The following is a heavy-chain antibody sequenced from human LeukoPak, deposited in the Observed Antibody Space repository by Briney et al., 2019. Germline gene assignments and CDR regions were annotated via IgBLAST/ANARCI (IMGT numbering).Heavy chain of an antibody. CDR1: GFTFSSYS. J-gene: IGHJ4*02. Sequence: PGGSLRLSCAASGFTFSSYSMNWVRQAPGKGLEWISSISSSSSYIYYADSVKGRFTISRDNAENSLYLQMNSLRAEDTAVYYCARDHGDYGLGFDYWGQGTLVTVSS. V-gene: IGHV3-21*01. CDR3: ARDHGDYGLGFDY. D-gene: IGHD4-17*01. CDR2: ISSSSSYI.